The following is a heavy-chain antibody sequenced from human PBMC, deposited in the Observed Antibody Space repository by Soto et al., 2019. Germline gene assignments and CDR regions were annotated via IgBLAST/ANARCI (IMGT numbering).Heavy chain of an antibody. Sequence: QVQLVESGGGVVQPGTSLRLSCAASGFTFSTYGMHWVRQAPGKGLDWVALIWYAGKRTHYAESVKGRFTISRNNSKNTLVLQMNSLRVEDTAVYYCAREQIGVAGSTYDSWGQGTMVTVSS. D-gene: IGHD6-19*01. CDR1: GFTFSTYG. CDR2: IWYAGKRT. V-gene: IGHV3-33*01. CDR3: AREQIGVAGSTYDS. J-gene: IGHJ4*02.